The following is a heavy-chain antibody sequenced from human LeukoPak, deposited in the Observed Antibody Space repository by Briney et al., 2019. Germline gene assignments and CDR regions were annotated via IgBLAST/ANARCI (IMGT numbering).Heavy chain of an antibody. D-gene: IGHD5-18*01. V-gene: IGHV3-11*04. CDR2: ISDSGSNI. CDR3: AREVYSYTLEN. J-gene: IGHJ4*02. Sequence: GGSLRLSCAASGFIFSDYYMGWIRQAPGRGLEWVSYISDSGSNIYYTDSVKGRFTMSRDNAKNSLYLQMNSLRAEDTAVYYCAREVYSYTLENWGQGTLVTVSS. CDR1: GFIFSDYY.